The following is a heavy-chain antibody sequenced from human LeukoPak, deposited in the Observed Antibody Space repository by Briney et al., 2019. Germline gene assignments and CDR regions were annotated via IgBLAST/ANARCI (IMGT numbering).Heavy chain of an antibody. CDR3: TREQLSNGVRWFDP. J-gene: IGHJ5*02. D-gene: IGHD6-13*01. CDR1: GYSFTSYW. Sequence: GESLKISCQGSGYSFTSYWIAWVRQMPGKGLEWMGIIYPGDSDTRYSPSFQGQVTISADKSISTAYLQWSSLKASDTAMYYCTREQLSNGVRWFDPWGQGTLVTVSS. V-gene: IGHV5-51*01. CDR2: IYPGDSDT.